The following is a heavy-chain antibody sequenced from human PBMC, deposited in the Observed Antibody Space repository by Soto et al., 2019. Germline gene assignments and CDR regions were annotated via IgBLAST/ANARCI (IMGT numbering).Heavy chain of an antibody. Sequence: QVQLEQWGAGLLKPSGTLSLRCVLSGGSFSGFYWSWIRQAPGQGLEWIGDINPSGSTSYNPSLESRLTVAPDASHGHISLTVSSGPAADTAVYYCLRIVGDYNYDVDVWGKGTGVTVSS. CDR1: GGSFSGFY. D-gene: IGHD3-16*01. CDR3: LRIVGDYNYDVDV. J-gene: IGHJ6*03. CDR2: INPSGST. V-gene: IGHV4-34*02.